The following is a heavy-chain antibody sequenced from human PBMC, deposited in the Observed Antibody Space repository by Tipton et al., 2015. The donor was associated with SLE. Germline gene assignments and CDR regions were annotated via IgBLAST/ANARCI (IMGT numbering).Heavy chain of an antibody. Sequence: LSLTCAASGFTFSTYPMNWVRQAPGKGLEGVSGINSGGTSSYYTDSVKGRFTISRDNSKYMLYLEMNSLRVEDTAVYYCVMKGYWGQGTLVTVS. D-gene: IGHD3-16*01. CDR2: INSGGTSS. V-gene: IGHV3-23*03. J-gene: IGHJ4*02. CDR1: GFTFSTYP. CDR3: VMKGY.